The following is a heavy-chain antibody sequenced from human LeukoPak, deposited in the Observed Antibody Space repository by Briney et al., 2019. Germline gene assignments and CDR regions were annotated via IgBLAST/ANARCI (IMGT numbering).Heavy chain of an antibody. D-gene: IGHD6-13*01. CDR1: GGSISSYY. CDR2: IYYSGST. J-gene: IGHJ4*02. CDR3: ARLAAAGTRTGIDS. V-gene: IGHV4-59*08. Sequence: PSETLSLTCTVSGGSISSYYWSWIRQPPGKGLEWIGYIYYSGSTNYNPSLKSRVTISVDTSKNQFSLKLSSVTAADTAVYYCARLAAAGTRTGIDSWGQGTLVTVSS.